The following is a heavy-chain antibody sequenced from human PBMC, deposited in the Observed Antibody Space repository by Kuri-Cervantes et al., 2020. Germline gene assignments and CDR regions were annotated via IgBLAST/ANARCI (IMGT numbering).Heavy chain of an antibody. CDR1: GFTFDDYA. CDR3: AREGTGYYGDYYFDY. D-gene: IGHD4-17*01. CDR2: ISWNSGST. V-gene: IGHV3-9*01. J-gene: IGHJ4*02. Sequence: SLKISCAASGFTFDDYAMHWVRQAPGKGLEWVSGISWNSGSTYYADSVKGRFTISRDNSKNTLYLQMNSLRAEDTAVYYCAREGTGYYGDYYFDYWGQGTLVTVSS.